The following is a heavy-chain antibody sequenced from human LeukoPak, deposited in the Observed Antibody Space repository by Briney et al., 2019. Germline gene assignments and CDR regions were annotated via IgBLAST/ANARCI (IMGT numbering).Heavy chain of an antibody. CDR1: GGSISSYY. D-gene: IGHD5-12*01. CDR3: ARLVGVATTNNWFDP. Sequence: SETLSLTCTVSGGSISSYYWSWIRQPPGKGLEWIGYIYYSGSTNYNPSLKSRVTISVDTSKNQFSLKLSSVTAADTAVYYRARLVGVATTNNWFDPWGQGTLVTVSS. J-gene: IGHJ5*02. V-gene: IGHV4-59*08. CDR2: IYYSGST.